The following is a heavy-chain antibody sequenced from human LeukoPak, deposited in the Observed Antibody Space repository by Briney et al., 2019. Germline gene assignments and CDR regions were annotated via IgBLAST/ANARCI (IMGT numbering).Heavy chain of an antibody. CDR1: RGSISSNSYY. V-gene: IGHV4-39*01. J-gene: IGHJ4*02. CDR3: ARHAAVRGNLVDY. D-gene: IGHD3-10*01. Sequence: SETLSLTCTVSRGSISSNSYYWGWIRQPPGKGLEWIGSIHYSGSTYYNPSLKSRVTISVDTSKNQFSLKLSSVTAADTAVYHCARHAAVRGNLVDYWGQGTLVIVSS. CDR2: IHYSGST.